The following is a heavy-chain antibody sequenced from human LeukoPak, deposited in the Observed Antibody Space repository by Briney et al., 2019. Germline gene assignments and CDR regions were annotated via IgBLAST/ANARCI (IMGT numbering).Heavy chain of an antibody. D-gene: IGHD3-22*01. J-gene: IGHJ6*03. V-gene: IGHV3-7*01. CDR2: IKQDGSEK. CDR1: GFTFSSYW. Sequence: PGGSLRLSCAASGFTFSSYWMSWVRQAPGKGLEWVANIKQDGSEKSYVDSVKGRFTISRDKAKNSLYLQMNSLRAEDTAVYYCAREAYYYDSRGYPYYYYYYYMDVWGKGTTVTVSS. CDR3: AREAYYYDSRGYPYYYYYYYMDV.